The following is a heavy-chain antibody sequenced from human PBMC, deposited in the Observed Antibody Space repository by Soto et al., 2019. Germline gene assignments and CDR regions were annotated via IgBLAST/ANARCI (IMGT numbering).Heavy chain of an antibody. CDR2: SYYSGST. CDR1: GASISSGGYY. J-gene: IGHJ5*02. Sequence: PSETLSLTCTVSGASISSGGYYWSWIRQHPEKGLEWIGYSYYSGSTYYSPSLKSRVSISVDTSKNQFSLKLSSVTAADTSVYYCARGARYWFDPWGQGTLVTVSS. CDR3: ARGARYWFDP. V-gene: IGHV4-31*03.